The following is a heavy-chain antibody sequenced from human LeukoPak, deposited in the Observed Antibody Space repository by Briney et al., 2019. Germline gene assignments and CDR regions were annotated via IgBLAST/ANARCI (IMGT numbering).Heavy chain of an antibody. V-gene: IGHV3-73*01. CDR3: TRHADTMVRGVPTDY. CDR2: IRSKANSYAT. D-gene: IGHD3-10*01. Sequence: GGSLRLSCAASGFTFGSYAMHWVRQASGKGLEWVGRIRSKANSYATAYAASVKGRFTISRDDSKNTAYLQMNSLKTEDTAVYYCTRHADTMVRGVPTDYWGQGTLVTVSS. CDR1: GFTFGSYA. J-gene: IGHJ4*02.